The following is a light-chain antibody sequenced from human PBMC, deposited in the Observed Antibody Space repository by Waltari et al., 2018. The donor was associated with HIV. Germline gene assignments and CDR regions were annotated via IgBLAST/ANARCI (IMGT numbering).Light chain of an antibody. CDR3: SFYGGSNILV. CDR1: TNDLSVYKS. V-gene: IGLV2-8*01. CDR2: EVS. Sequence: QSSLTHPPPESGSTEISFTISFTGATNDLSVYKSVSMYQQRPGKAPKVIISEVSKRSSGVPNRFSGSTSGNTASLTVSGLQADDEAEYFCSFYGGSNILVFGGGTKLTVL. J-gene: IGLJ2*01.